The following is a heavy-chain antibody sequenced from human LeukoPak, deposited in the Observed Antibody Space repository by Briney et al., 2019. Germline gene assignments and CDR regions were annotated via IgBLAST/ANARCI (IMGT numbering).Heavy chain of an antibody. Sequence: GGSLRLSCAASGSSVRTGSSYMYWVRQAPGKGLEWVSLIYSGGSTSYADSVKGRFTISSDNSKNTLYLEMSSLRTDDTAIYYCARDHDLWGQGILVTVFS. J-gene: IGHJ5*02. CDR3: ARDHDL. V-gene: IGHV3-53*01. CDR2: IYSGGST. CDR1: GSSVRTGSSY.